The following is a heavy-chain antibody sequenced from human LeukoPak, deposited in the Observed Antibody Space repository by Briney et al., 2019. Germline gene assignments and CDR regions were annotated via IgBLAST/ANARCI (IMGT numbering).Heavy chain of an antibody. CDR3: ARWAHSGYDSYYYYGMDV. Sequence: GASVKVSCKASGYTFTSYGISWVRQAPGQGLEWMGGIIPIFGTANYAQKFQGRVTITADESTSTAYMELSSLRSEDTAVYYCARWAHSGYDSYYYYGMDVWGQGTTVTVSS. J-gene: IGHJ6*02. CDR1: GYTFTSYG. CDR2: IIPIFGTA. V-gene: IGHV1-69*13. D-gene: IGHD5-12*01.